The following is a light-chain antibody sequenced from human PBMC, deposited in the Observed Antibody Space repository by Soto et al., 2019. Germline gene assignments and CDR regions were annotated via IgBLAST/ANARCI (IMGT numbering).Light chain of an antibody. CDR3: CSYAGSYTWV. V-gene: IGLV2-11*01. CDR2: DVS. J-gene: IGLJ3*02. Sequence: QSALTQPRSVSGSPGQSVTISCTGTGSDVGGYNYVSWYQQHPGKAPKRMIFDVSKRPSGVPDHFSGSKSGNTASLTISGLQAEDEADYYCCSYAGSYTWVFGGGTQLTVL. CDR1: GSDVGGYNY.